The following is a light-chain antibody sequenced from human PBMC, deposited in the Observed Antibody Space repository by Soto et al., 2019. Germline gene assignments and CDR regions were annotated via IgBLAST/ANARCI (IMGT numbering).Light chain of an antibody. CDR2: GAS. Sequence: EIVLTQSPGTLSLSPGERATLSCRASQSVTSSYLAWYQQKPSQAPRLHIHGASSRATGIPDRFSGSGSGTDFTLTISRLEPEDFAVYYCQQYGSSITFGQGTRLEIK. J-gene: IGKJ5*01. CDR1: QSVTSSY. CDR3: QQYGSSIT. V-gene: IGKV3-20*01.